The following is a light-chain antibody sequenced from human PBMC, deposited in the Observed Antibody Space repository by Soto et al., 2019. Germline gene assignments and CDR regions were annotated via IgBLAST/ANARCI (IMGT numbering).Light chain of an antibody. J-gene: IGKJ4*01. CDR3: QQRSNWPLLT. V-gene: IGKV3D-20*02. CDR1: QTLSSSS. CDR2: DAS. Sequence: EIVLTQSPATLSLSPGESATLSGGASQTLSSSSLAWYQQKPGLAPRLLIYDASNRATGIPDRFSGSGSGTDFTLTISRLEPEDFAVYYCQQRSNWPLLTFGGGTKVDIK.